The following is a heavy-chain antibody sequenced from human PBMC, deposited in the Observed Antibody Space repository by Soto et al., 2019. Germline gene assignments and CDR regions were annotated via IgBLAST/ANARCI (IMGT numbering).Heavy chain of an antibody. V-gene: IGHV1-2*04. Sequence: QVQLVQSGAEVKKPGASVKLSCKASGYIFTDYHMHCVRQAPGQGLEWMGWINPNSGGTNYAQKFHGWVTMTRDTSISTASMEVSRLTSIDTAVYYCARYAGGRYHGLDVWAQGNTVTVFS. J-gene: IGHJ6*01. CDR2: INPNSGGT. CDR3: ARYAGGRYHGLDV. CDR1: GYIFTDYH.